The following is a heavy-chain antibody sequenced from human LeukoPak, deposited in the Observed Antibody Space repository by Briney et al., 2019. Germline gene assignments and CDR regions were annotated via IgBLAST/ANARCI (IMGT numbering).Heavy chain of an antibody. CDR1: GFSLSTSGVG. D-gene: IGHD4-11*01. J-gene: IGHJ4*02. CDR3: ARVGSNYPSSFDY. V-gene: IGHV4-39*07. CDR2: INHSGST. Sequence: SGPTLVKPTQTLTLTCTFSGFSLSTSGVGVGWIRQPPGKGLEWIGEINHSGSTNYNPSLKSRVTISVDTSKNQFSLKLSSVTAADTAVYYCARVGSNYPSSFDYWGQGALVTVSS.